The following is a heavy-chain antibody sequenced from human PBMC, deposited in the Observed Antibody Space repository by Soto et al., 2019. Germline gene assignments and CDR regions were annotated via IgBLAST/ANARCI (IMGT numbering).Heavy chain of an antibody. CDR1: GFTFSSYG. CDR2: IWYDGSNK. J-gene: IGHJ5*02. V-gene: IGHV3-33*01. Sequence: QVQLVESGGGVVQPGRSLRLSCAASGFTFSSYGMHWVRQAPVKGLEWVAVIWYDGSNKYYADSVKGRFTISRDNSKNTLYLQMNSLRAEDTAVYYCARDIYPYSNYFWFAPWGQGTLVTVSS. CDR3: ARDIYPYSNYFWFAP. D-gene: IGHD4-4*01.